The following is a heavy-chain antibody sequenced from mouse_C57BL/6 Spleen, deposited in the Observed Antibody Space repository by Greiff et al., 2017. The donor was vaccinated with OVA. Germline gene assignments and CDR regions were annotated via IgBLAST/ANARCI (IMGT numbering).Heavy chain of an antibody. Sequence: QVQLQQSGPELVKPGASVKISCKASGYTFTSSWMNWVKQRPGQGLEWIGRIYPGSGDTNYNEKFKGKATLTADKSSSTAYMQLSSLTSEDSALYCSVRGVTMVVGDSEYGGQGTTLTVPS. D-gene: IGHD1-1*01. V-gene: IGHV1-82*01. J-gene: IGHJ2*01. CDR2: IYPGSGDT. CDR1: GYTFTSSW. CDR3: VRGVTMVVGDSEY.